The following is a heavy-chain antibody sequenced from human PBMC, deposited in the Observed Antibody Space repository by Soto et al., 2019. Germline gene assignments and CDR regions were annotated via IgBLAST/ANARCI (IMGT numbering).Heavy chain of an antibody. CDR1: GFTFSSYA. Sequence: GGSLRLSCAASGFTFSSYAMSWVRQAPGKGLEWVSAISGSGGSTYYADSVKGRFTISRDNSKNTLYLQMNSLRAEDTAVYYCAKEQYRGDYYYYGMDVWGQGTTVTVSS. J-gene: IGHJ6*02. D-gene: IGHD3-10*01. V-gene: IGHV3-23*01. CDR2: ISGSGGST. CDR3: AKEQYRGDYYYYGMDV.